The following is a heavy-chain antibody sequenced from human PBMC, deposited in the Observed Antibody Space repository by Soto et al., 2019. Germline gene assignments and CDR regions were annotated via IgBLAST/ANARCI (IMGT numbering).Heavy chain of an antibody. CDR1: GYTFTSHA. J-gene: IGHJ4*02. Sequence: QVQLVQSGAEVKKPGASVKVSCKSSGYTFTSHAFSWVRQAPGQGLEWMGWISAYNGNTDYAQKFKGRVTMTTDTSTRTAYMELRSLRSDDTAVYYCARDPGRFDYGGQGTLVTFSS. V-gene: IGHV1-18*01. CDR2: ISAYNGNT. CDR3: ARDPGRFDY.